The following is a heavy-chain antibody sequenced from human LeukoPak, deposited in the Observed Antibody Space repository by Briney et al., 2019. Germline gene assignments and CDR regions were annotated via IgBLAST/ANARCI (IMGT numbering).Heavy chain of an antibody. CDR1: GGSISSDY. CDR2: IYFSGST. Sequence: SETLSLTCTVSGGSISSDYWSWIRQPPGKGLEWIGYIYFSGSTNYNPSLKSRVTISVDTSKNQFSLKLSSVTAADTAVYYCARSKDILTGYCFDYWGQGTLVTVSS. D-gene: IGHD3-9*01. V-gene: IGHV4-59*01. J-gene: IGHJ4*02. CDR3: ARSKDILTGYCFDY.